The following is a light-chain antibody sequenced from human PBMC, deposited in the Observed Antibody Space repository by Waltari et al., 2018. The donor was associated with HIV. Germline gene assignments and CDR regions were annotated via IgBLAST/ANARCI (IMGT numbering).Light chain of an antibody. V-gene: IGKV1-6*01. J-gene: IGKJ1*01. CDR1: QGIRND. Sequence: AIQMTQSPSSLSASVGDRVTITCRASQGIRNDLGWYQQKSGKAPKLLIYGASSLQSVVPSRFSGSGSGTDFTLTISSLQPEDFATYYCLQDFTYPRTFGQGTKVEIK. CDR3: LQDFTYPRT. CDR2: GAS.